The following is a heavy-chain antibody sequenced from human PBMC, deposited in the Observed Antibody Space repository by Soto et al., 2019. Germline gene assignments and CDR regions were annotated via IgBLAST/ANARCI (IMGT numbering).Heavy chain of an antibody. J-gene: IGHJ4*02. CDR1: GFPFSNYA. V-gene: IGHV3-23*01. CDR3: AKATYSSGWLNFDY. CDR2: ISGSGGST. D-gene: IGHD6-19*01. Sequence: GGSLRLSCAASGFPFSNYAMSWVRQAPGKGLDWVSGISGSGGSTYYADSVKGRFTISRDNSKNTLYLQMNSLGAEDTALYYCAKATYSSGWLNFDYWGQGTLVTVSS.